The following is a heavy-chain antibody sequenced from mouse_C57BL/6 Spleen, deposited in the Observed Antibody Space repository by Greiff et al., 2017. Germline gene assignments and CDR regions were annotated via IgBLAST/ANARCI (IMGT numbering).Heavy chain of an antibody. CDR1: GYTFTSYW. D-gene: IGHD1-1*01. J-gene: IGHJ3*01. CDR2: IHPSDSDT. CDR3: AIWTAEYYDPPWFAY. V-gene: IGHV1-74*01. Sequence: QVQLQQPGAELVKPGASVKVSCKASGYTFTSYWMHWVKQRPGQGLEWIGRIHPSDSDTNYNQKFKGKATLTVDNSSSTAYMQRSSLTSEDAAVYYCAIWTAEYYDPPWFAYWGQGALVTVSA.